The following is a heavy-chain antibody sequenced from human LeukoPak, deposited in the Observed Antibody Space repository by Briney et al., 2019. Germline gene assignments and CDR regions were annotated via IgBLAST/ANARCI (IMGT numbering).Heavy chain of an antibody. Sequence: ASVKVSCKASGYTFTSYGISWVRQAPGQGLEWMGWISAYNGNTNYAQKLQGRVTMTTDTSTSTAYMELRSLRSDDTAVYYCARHYYGSGSYYLYYYYMDVWGKGTTVTISS. CDR2: ISAYNGNT. CDR1: GYTFTSYG. V-gene: IGHV1-18*01. J-gene: IGHJ6*03. D-gene: IGHD3-10*01. CDR3: ARHYYGSGSYYLYYYYMDV.